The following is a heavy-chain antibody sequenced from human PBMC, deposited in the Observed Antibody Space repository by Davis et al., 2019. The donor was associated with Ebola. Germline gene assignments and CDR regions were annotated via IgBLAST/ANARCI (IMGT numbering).Heavy chain of an antibody. Sequence: GESLKISCAASGFTFSDYGMHWVRQAPGKGLEWVAVISYDGSSKYYADSVKGRFTISRDNSKNTLYLQMSSLRAEDTAVYYCARDKTPGYSSSSGLSYWGQGTLVTVSS. V-gene: IGHV3-30*03. CDR3: ARDKTPGYSSSSGLSY. CDR2: ISYDGSSK. CDR1: GFTFSDYG. J-gene: IGHJ4*02. D-gene: IGHD6-6*01.